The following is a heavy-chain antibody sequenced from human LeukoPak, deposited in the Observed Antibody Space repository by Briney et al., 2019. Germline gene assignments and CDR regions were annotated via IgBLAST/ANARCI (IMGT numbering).Heavy chain of an antibody. CDR1: GGSISGYY. CDR2: VHHAGST. CDR3: ARRDGFNWFDS. V-gene: IGHV4-59*08. D-gene: IGHD5-24*01. Sequence: SETLSLTCTVSGGSISGYYWNWIRQPPGKGLEWIGYVHHAGSTNYNPSLQTRVTISVVTSKNEFSLRLNSVTAADTAVYSCARRDGFNWFDSWGQGILVTVSS. J-gene: IGHJ5*01.